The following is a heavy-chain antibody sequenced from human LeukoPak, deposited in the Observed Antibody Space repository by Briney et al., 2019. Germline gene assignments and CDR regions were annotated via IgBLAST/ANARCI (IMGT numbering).Heavy chain of an antibody. J-gene: IGHJ4*02. V-gene: IGHV4-59*01. CDR3: ARLSGWAFDY. Sequence: KPSEALSLPWPASGGSISSYNWSGIRQPPGKGLEWIGYIYYSGSTNYNPSLKSRVTISVDTSKNQFSLKLSSVTAADTAVYYCARLSGWAFDYWGQGTLVTVSS. CDR1: GGSISSYN. D-gene: IGHD6-19*01. CDR2: IYYSGST.